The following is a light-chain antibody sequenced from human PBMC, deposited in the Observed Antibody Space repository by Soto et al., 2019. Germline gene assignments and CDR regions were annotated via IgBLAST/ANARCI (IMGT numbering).Light chain of an antibody. CDR3: CSYAGSYTLV. V-gene: IGLV1-47*01. CDR1: TSSIGRNY. CDR2: RNN. J-gene: IGLJ2*01. Sequence: QSVLTQPPSASGTPGQRVTISCSGGTSSIGRNYVYWYQQLPGTAPKLVIYRNNQRPSGVPDRFSGSKSGTSASLAIRGLRSEDEADYYCCSYAGSYTLVFGGGTKLTVL.